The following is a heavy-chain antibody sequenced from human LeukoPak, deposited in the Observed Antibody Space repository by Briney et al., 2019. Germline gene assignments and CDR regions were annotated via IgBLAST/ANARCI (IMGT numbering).Heavy chain of an antibody. V-gene: IGHV1-8*02. CDR2: MNPINGNT. CDR1: GGTFSSYA. CDR3: ARGISSRQIGYYFMDV. D-gene: IGHD3-3*01. J-gene: IGHJ6*03. Sequence: ASVKVSCKASGGTFSSYAVNWVRQATGQGLEWMGWMNPINGNTAYGQKFQGRVTLTRDTSRDTAYMDLSSLGPDDTAVYFCARGISSRQIGYYFMDVWGKGTTVTVSS.